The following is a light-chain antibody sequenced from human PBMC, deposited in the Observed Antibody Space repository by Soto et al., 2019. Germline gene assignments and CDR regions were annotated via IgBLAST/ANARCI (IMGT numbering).Light chain of an antibody. CDR3: QSYDSSHVV. CDR2: GNS. V-gene: IGLV1-40*01. Sequence: QSVLTQPPSASGAPGQRVTISCTGTSANIGGGYDVHWYQQHPGTAPNLLLYGNSNRPSGVPDRFSGSKSVTSASLATTGLQAEDEADYYCQSYDSSHVVFGGGTKLTVL. J-gene: IGLJ2*01. CDR1: SANIGGGYD.